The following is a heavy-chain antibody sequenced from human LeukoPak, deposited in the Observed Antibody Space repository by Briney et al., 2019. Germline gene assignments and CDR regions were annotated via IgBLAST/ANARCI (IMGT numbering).Heavy chain of an antibody. J-gene: IGHJ4*02. D-gene: IGHD3-16*01. CDR1: GGSISNVNYH. V-gene: IGHV4-39*07. CDR2: IYYSGNT. CDR3: VREETSTVWD. Sequence: PSETLSLTCTVSGGSISNVNYHWGWIRQPPGKGLEWIGSIYYSGNTFYKPSLKSRVTISIDTSKNQFSLKLNSMTAADTAVYYCVREETSTVWDWGQGTLVTVSS.